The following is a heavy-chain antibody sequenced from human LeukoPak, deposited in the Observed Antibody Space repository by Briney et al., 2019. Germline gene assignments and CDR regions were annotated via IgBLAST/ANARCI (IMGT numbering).Heavy chain of an antibody. CDR1: GGSISSYY. Sequence: SETLSLTCTVSGGSISSYYWSWIRQPPGKGLEWIRYIYYSGSTNYNPSLKSRVTISVDTSKNQFSLKLSSVTAADTAVYYCARLGDSSGPPFDYWGQGTLVTVSS. J-gene: IGHJ4*02. D-gene: IGHD6-19*01. V-gene: IGHV4-59*08. CDR2: IYYSGST. CDR3: ARLGDSSGPPFDY.